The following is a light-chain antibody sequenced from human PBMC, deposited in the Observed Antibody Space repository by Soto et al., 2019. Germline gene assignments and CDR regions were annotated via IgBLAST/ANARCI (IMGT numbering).Light chain of an antibody. J-gene: IGKJ1*01. V-gene: IGKV3-20*01. Sequence: ETVMTQSPATLSVSPGERATLSCRASQSVSSSYLAWYQQKPGQAPRFLIYGTSSRATGIPDRFSGSGSGTDFSLTISRLEPEDFAVYYCHQYGSSPTTIGQGTKVDIK. CDR1: QSVSSSY. CDR2: GTS. CDR3: HQYGSSPTT.